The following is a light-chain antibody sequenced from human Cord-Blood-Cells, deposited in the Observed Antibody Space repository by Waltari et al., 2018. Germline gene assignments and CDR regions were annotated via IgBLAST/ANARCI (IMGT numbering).Light chain of an antibody. CDR2: DTS. Sequence: QAVVTQEPSLTVSPGGTVPPTCAPSTRAGTRVHSPNWFQPKPGQAPRTLIYDTSNKHSWTPARFSGSLLGGKAALTLSGAQPEDEAEYYCLLSYSGARVFGGGTKLTVL. V-gene: IGLV7-46*01. J-gene: IGLJ3*02. CDR1: TRAGTRVHS. CDR3: LLSYSGARV.